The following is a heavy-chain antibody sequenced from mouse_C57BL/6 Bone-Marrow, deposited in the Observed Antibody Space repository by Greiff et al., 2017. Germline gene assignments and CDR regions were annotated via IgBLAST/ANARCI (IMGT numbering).Heavy chain of an antibody. V-gene: IGHV3-8*01. CDR2: ISYSGST. CDR3: ARAGYDYEEYYAMDY. CDR1: GYSITSDY. J-gene: IGHJ4*01. D-gene: IGHD2-4*01. Sequence: EVTLLESEPGLAKPSPTLSLTCSVTGYSITSDYWNWIRKFPGNKLEYMGYISYSGSTYYNPSLNSRISITRYTSTNQYSLQLNSVTTEDTATYYGARAGYDYEEYYAMDYWGQGTSVTVSS.